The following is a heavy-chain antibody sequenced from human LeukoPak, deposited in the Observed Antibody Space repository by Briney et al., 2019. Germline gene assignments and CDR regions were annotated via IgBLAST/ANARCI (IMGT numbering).Heavy chain of an antibody. CDR3: AKGGYPFDSSGHNYFDY. J-gene: IGHJ4*02. CDR1: GFTFDDYG. CDR2: ITWNGGST. V-gene: IGHV3-20*04. D-gene: IGHD3-22*01. Sequence: GGSLRLSCGASGFTFDDYGMSWVRHAPGKGLEWVSGITWNGGSTGYADSVKGRFTISRDNSKSTLYLQLNSLRAEDTAVYYCAKGGYPFDSSGHNYFDYWGQGTLVTVSS.